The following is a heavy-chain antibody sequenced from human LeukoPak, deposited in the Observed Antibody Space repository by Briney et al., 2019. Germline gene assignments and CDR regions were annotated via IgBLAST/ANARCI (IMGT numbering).Heavy chain of an antibody. Sequence: GGSLRLSCAASGFTFRTYAMRWVRQAPGKGLEWVSALSGSGGNPYSADSVKGRFTISRDNSKNTLYLQMNSLRAEDTAVYYCAKEESGPRVDYWGQGTLVTVSS. D-gene: IGHD3-10*01. CDR3: AKEESGPRVDY. CDR1: GFTFRTYA. J-gene: IGHJ4*02. V-gene: IGHV3-23*01. CDR2: LSGSGGNP.